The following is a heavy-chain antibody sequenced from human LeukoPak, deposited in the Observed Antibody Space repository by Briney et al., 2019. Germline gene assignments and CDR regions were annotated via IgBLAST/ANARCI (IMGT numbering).Heavy chain of an antibody. J-gene: IGHJ4*02. CDR2: FDPEDGET. CDR3: ATVMITFGGVIVHPRAFDY. CDR1: EYTLTELS. Sequence: AASVKVSCKVSEYTLTELSMHWVRQAPGKGLEWMGGFDPEDGETIYAQKFQGRVTMTEDTSTDTAYMELSSLRSEDTAVYYCATVMITFGGVIVHPRAFDYWGQGTLVTVSS. D-gene: IGHD3-16*02. V-gene: IGHV1-24*01.